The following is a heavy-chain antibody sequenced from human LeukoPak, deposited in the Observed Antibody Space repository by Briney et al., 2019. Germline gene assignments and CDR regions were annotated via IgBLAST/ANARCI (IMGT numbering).Heavy chain of an antibody. D-gene: IGHD6-19*01. CDR2: ISSRSSYI. Sequence: PGGSLRVSCAASGFTFSSYSMNWVRQAPGKGLEWVSSISSRSSYIYYADSVKGRFTISRDNAKNSLYLQMNSLRAEDTAVYYCARDRAGIAVAGIDYWGQGTLVTVSS. V-gene: IGHV3-21*01. CDR3: ARDRAGIAVAGIDY. CDR1: GFTFSSYS. J-gene: IGHJ4*02.